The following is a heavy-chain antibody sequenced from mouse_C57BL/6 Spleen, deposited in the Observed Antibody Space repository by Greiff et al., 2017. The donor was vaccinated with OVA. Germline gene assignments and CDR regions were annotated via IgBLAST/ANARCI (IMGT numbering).Heavy chain of an antibody. V-gene: IGHV1-72*01. CDR3: ASVSQLVPFDY. CDR2: IDPTGGGT. CDR1: GYTFTSYW. D-gene: IGHD4-1*02. J-gene: IGHJ2*01. Sequence: QVQLQQPGAELVKPGASVKLSCKASGYTFTSYWMHWVKQRPGRGLEWIGNIDPTGGGTKYTEKFKSKATLTVDKPSSTAYMQLSRLTSEDSAVYERASVSQLVPFDYWGQGTTLTVSS.